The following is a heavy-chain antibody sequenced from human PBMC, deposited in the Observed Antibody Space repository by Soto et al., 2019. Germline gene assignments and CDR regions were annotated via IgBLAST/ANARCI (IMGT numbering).Heavy chain of an antibody. D-gene: IGHD3-16*01. CDR2: IYYSGST. V-gene: IGHV4-59*08. CDR1: GGSISSYY. CDR3: ARLNMGYYYIDV. J-gene: IGHJ6*03. Sequence: PSETLSLTCTVSGGSISSYYWSWIRQPPGKGLEWIGYIYYSGSTNHNPSLKSRVTISVDTSKNQFSLKLSSVTAADTAVYYCARLNMGYYYIDVWGKGTTVTVSS.